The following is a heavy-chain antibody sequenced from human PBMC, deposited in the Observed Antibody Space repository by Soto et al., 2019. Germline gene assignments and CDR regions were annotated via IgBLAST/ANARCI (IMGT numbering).Heavy chain of an antibody. Sequence: SETLSLTCTVSGGSISSGGYYWSWIRQHPGKGLEWIGYIYYSGSTYYNPSLKSRVTISVDTSKNQFSLKLSSVTAADTAVYYCARSSSTMVRRYYYYYGMDVWGQGTTVTVSS. CDR1: GGSISSGGYY. V-gene: IGHV4-31*03. D-gene: IGHD3-10*01. CDR3: ARSSSTMVRRYYYYYGMDV. CDR2: IYYSGST. J-gene: IGHJ6*02.